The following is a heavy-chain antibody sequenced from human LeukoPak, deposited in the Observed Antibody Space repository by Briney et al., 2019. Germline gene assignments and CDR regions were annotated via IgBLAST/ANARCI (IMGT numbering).Heavy chain of an antibody. J-gene: IGHJ4*02. Sequence: GGSLRLSCAASGFTFSSYWMSWVRQAPGKGLEWVSAISGSGGSTYYADSVKGRFTISRDNSKNTLYLQMNSLRAEDTAVYYCAEPEGGYYDIRPDWGQGTLVTVSS. V-gene: IGHV3-23*01. CDR1: GFTFSSYW. CDR3: AEPEGGYYDIRPD. CDR2: ISGSGGST. D-gene: IGHD3-22*01.